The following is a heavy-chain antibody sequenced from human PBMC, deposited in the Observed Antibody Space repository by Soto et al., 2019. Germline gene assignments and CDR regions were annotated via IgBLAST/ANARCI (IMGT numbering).Heavy chain of an antibody. CDR1: EGSIRGYY. D-gene: IGHD6-6*01. CDR2: FHYTGIS. Sequence: SETLSLTCTVSEGSIRGYYWSWIRQPPGKGLEWIGYFHYTGISNYNSSLKSRVTMSLDTSKNQFSLKLSSVSAADTAVYYCARGGDEYYFDYWGQGSQVTVS. CDR3: ARGGDEYYFDY. J-gene: IGHJ4*02. V-gene: IGHV4-59*01.